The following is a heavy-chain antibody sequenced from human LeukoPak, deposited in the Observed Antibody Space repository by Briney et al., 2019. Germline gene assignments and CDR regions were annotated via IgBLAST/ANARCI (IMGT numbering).Heavy chain of an antibody. V-gene: IGHV3-30*18. CDR2: ISYDGSNK. CDR1: GFTFSSYG. J-gene: IGHJ4*02. CDR3: AKDSSYYFDY. Sequence: GGSLRLSCAASGFTFSSYGMHWVRQAPGKGLEWVAVISYDGSNKYYADSVKGRFTISRDNSKNSLYLQMNSLRAEDTAVYYCAKDSSYYFDYWGQGTLVTVSS. D-gene: IGHD2-2*01.